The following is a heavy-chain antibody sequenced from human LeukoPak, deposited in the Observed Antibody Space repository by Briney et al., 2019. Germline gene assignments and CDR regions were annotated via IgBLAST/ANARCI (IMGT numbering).Heavy chain of an antibody. CDR1: GFTFSSYG. V-gene: IGHV3-33*01. J-gene: IGHJ4*02. CDR2: IWYDGSKK. Sequence: PGRSLRLSCAASGFTFSSYGFYWVRQAPDKGLEWVALIWYDGSKKYYADSVKGRFTISRDSSKNTLYLQMNSLRVEDTAVYYCARGVGAYANTVDYWGQGTLVTVSS. D-gene: IGHD4-17*01. CDR3: ARGVGAYANTVDY.